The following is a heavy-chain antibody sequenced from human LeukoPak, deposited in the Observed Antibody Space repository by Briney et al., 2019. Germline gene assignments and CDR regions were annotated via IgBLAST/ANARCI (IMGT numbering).Heavy chain of an antibody. D-gene: IGHD1-1*01. Sequence: GGSLRLSCAASGFSFSDYGMHWVRQAPGKGLEWVTFIRYDGSIKYYADSVKGRFTISRDNSKNTLYLQMNSLRAEDTAVYYCAERAVLTTFQPSLANYYYYMDVWGKGTTVTVSS. J-gene: IGHJ6*03. CDR3: AERAVLTTFQPSLANYYYYMDV. CDR1: GFSFSDYG. V-gene: IGHV3-30*02. CDR2: IRYDGSIK.